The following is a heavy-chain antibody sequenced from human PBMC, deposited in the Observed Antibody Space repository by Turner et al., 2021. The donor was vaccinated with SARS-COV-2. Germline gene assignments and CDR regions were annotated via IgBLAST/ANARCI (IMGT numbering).Heavy chain of an antibody. D-gene: IGHD3-10*01. CDR2: IYYSGTT. CDR3: ARQAAGQGLDY. V-gene: IGHV4-39*01. CDR1: GGSISSSSYF. Sequence: QVQLQESGPGLVKPSGTLSLTCTVSGGSISSSSYFRGWIRQPPTKELEWVGSIYYSGTTYYNPSLKSRVSLSIEPSKNQFSMKLTSVTAADTALYYCARQAAGQGLDYWGRGILVTVSS. J-gene: IGHJ4*02.